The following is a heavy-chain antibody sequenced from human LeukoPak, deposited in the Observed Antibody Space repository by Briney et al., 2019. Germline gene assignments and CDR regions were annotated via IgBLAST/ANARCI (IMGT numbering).Heavy chain of an antibody. CDR1: GGTFSGYY. D-gene: IGHD2-21*01. J-gene: IGHJ4*02. CDR3: ASAGWCLPYYYDC. V-gene: IGHV4-34*08. CDR2: INHSGST. Sequence: SETLSLTCAVYGGTFSGYYWSWIRQPPAKGLEWIGEINHSGSTNYNPSLKSRFTISVDTSMNQFSLKLNSLTAEDTAVYYCASAGWCLPYYYDCWGKGILVTVSS.